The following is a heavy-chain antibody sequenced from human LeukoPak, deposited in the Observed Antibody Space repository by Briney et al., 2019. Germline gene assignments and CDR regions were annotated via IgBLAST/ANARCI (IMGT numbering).Heavy chain of an antibody. Sequence: SETLSLTCTVSGGSISSYYWSWIRQPPGKGLEWIGYIYYSGSTNYNPSLKSRVTISVDTSKNQFSLKLSSVTAADTAVYYCAATRLAVAGHFDYWGQGTLVTVSS. J-gene: IGHJ4*02. D-gene: IGHD6-19*01. CDR2: IYYSGST. CDR3: AATRLAVAGHFDY. V-gene: IGHV4-59*01. CDR1: GGSISSYY.